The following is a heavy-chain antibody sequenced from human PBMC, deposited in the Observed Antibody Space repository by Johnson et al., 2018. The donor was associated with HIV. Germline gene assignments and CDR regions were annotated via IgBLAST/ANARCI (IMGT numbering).Heavy chain of an antibody. CDR3: ARSRDYGPARSAFDI. Sequence: VQSGRSLRLSCAASGFTFSTYGMHWVRQAPGKGLEWVAVIWFDGNNKYYADSVKGRFTISRDNSKTTLYLQMNSLRAEDTAVYYCARSRDYGPARSAFDIWGQGTMVTVSS. J-gene: IGHJ3*02. CDR1: GFTFSTYG. CDR2: IWFDGNNK. V-gene: IGHV3-33*01. D-gene: IGHD4-17*01.